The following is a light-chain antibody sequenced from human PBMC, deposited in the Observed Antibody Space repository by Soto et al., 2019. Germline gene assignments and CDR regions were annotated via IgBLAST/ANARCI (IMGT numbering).Light chain of an antibody. CDR1: QSISHF. J-gene: IGKJ1*01. CDR3: QQYTSYSRA. V-gene: IGKV1-5*01. Sequence: DIQMTQSPSTLSACVGDRVTITCRASQSISHFLAWYQQKPGKVPKLLIYDASNLGSGVPSRFSGSGSGTDFTLTISGLQPDDFTTYYCQQYTSYSRAFGQGTKVDIK. CDR2: DAS.